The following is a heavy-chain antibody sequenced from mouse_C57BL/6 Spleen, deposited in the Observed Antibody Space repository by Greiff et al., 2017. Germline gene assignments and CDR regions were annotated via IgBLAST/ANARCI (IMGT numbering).Heavy chain of an antibody. D-gene: IGHD1-1*02. CDR3: ARRALSSGAY. V-gene: IGHV5-6*01. CDR1: GFTFSSYG. Sequence: EVQGVESGGDLVKPGGSLKLSCAASGFTFSSYGMSWVRQTPDKRLEWVATISSGGSYTYYPDSVKGRFTISRDNAKNTLYLQMSSLKSEDTAMYYCARRALSSGAYWGQGTLVTVSA. CDR2: ISSGGSYT. J-gene: IGHJ3*01.